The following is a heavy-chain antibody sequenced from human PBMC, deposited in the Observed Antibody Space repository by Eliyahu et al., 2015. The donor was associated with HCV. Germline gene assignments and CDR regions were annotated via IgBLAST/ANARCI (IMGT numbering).Heavy chain of an antibody. D-gene: IGHD2-2*01. CDR2: ISSSSSTI. Sequence: EVQLVXPGGGLVQPGGSLRLSFAASGFPFSXXSMNXXRQAPGKGLEWVXYISSSSSTIYYADSVKGRFTISRDNAKNSLYLQMNSLRDEDTAVYYCARDVVVVPAALTYYYYYGMDVWGQGTTVTVSS. CDR1: GFPFSXXS. CDR3: ARDVVVVPAALTYYYYYGMDV. J-gene: IGHJ6*02. V-gene: IGHV3-48*02.